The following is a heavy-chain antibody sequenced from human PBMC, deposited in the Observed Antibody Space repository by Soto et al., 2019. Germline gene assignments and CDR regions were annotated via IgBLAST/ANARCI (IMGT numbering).Heavy chain of an antibody. V-gene: IGHV4-59*01. D-gene: IGHD2-2*01. Sequence: SETLSLTCTVSGGSISSYYWSWIRQPPGKGLEWIGYIYYSGSTNYNPSLKSRVTISVDTSKNQFSLKLSSVTAADTAVYYCARSNPLPAAGYYYYYYYMDVWGKGTTVTVSS. CDR2: IYYSGST. CDR3: ARSNPLPAAGYYYYYYYMDV. J-gene: IGHJ6*03. CDR1: GGSISSYY.